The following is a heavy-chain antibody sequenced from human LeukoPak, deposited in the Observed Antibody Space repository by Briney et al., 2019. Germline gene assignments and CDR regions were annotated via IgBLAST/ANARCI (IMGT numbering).Heavy chain of an antibody. V-gene: IGHV3-48*02. CDR1: GFSFSSYS. CDR3: AGEYSSSWFGGWFDP. D-gene: IGHD2-2*01. Sequence: GGSLRLSCAASGFSFSSYSMNWVRQAPGKGLEWVSYISSSSSNTIYYADSVKGRFTISRDNAKKSLYLQMNSLRDEDTAVYYCAGEYSSSWFGGWFDPWGQGTLVTVSS. CDR2: ISSSSSNTI. J-gene: IGHJ5*02.